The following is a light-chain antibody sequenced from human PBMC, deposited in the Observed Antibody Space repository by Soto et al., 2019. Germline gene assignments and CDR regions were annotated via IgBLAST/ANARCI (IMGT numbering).Light chain of an antibody. CDR1: QSVGSS. J-gene: IGKJ5*01. V-gene: IGKV3-15*01. CDR2: GAS. Sequence: EKVMTQSPATLSVSPGERATLSCRASQSVGSSLAWYQQEPGQAPRLLIYGASTRATGIPARFSGSGSGTEFTLTISSLQSEDFAVYYCQQRSNWPPITFGQGTRLEIK. CDR3: QQRSNWPPIT.